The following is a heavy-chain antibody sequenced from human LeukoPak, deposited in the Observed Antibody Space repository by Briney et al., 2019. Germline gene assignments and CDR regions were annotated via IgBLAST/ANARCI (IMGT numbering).Heavy chain of an antibody. CDR2: ISAYNGNT. D-gene: IGHD2-15*01. Sequence: ASVKVSCKASGYSFTSYGISWVRQAPGQGLEWMGWISAYNGNTNYAQRLQGRVTMTTDTSTSTAYMERRSLTSDDTAVYYCARVPSGGPFDYWGQGTLVTVSS. V-gene: IGHV1-18*01. CDR1: GYSFTSYG. CDR3: ARVPSGGPFDY. J-gene: IGHJ4*02.